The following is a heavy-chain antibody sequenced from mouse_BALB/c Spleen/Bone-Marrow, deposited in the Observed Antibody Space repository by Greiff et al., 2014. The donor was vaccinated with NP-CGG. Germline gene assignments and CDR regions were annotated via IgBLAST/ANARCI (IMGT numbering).Heavy chain of an antibody. V-gene: IGHV1-69*02. CDR1: GYTFTNYW. J-gene: IGHJ4*01. Sequence: VQLQQSGAELVKPGASVKLSCKASGYTFTNYWMHWVKQRPGQGLEWIGEIDPSDSYSNYNQNFKGKATLTVDKAYSAAYMQLTSLTYEDSAVYDCARGVVYYYAMDDWGPGTSVTVSS. CDR2: IDPSDSYS. CDR3: ARGVVYYYAMDD.